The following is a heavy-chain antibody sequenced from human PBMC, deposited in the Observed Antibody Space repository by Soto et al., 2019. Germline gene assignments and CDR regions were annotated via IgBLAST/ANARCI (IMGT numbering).Heavy chain of an antibody. CDR3: APTMVARTPFFDH. CDR2: IYSTGAT. CDR1: GGSISRNY. V-gene: IGHV4-4*07. D-gene: IGHD6-19*01. J-gene: IGHJ4*02. Sequence: QVQLQESGPGLVKPSETLSLNCTVSGGSISRNYWSWIRQPAGKGLEWIGRIYSTGATNYNPSLKSRVSLSVDTSRNQFSLKLTSVTAADTAIYYCAPTMVARTPFFDHWGQGTPVTVSS.